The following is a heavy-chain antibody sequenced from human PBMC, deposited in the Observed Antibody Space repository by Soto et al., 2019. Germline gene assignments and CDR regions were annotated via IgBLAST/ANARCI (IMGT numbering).Heavy chain of an antibody. CDR1: GYTFTGYY. J-gene: IGHJ6*02. Sequence: ASVKVSCKASGYTFTGYYMHWVRQAPGQGLEWMGWINPNSGGTTYAQKFQGWVTMTRDTSISTAYMELSRLRSDDTAVYYCATSHRGDIVVVVAATDCYGMDVWGQGTTVTVSS. CDR3: ATSHRGDIVVVVAATDCYGMDV. CDR2: INPNSGGT. D-gene: IGHD2-15*01. V-gene: IGHV1-2*04.